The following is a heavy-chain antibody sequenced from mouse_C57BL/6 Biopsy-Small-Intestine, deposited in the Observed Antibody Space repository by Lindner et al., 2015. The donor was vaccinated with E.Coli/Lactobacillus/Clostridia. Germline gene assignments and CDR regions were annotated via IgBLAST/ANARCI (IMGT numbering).Heavy chain of an antibody. J-gene: IGHJ3*01. CDR2: INPNYGTT. Sequence: VQLQESGPELVKPGASVKVSCKASGYSFTDHNMNWVKQSNGKSLDWIGVINPNYGTTSYNQKFKGKATLTVDQSSSTAYMRLNSLTSEDSAVYYCARAHYEGFAYWGQGTLVTVSA. D-gene: IGHD2-4*01. CDR3: ARAHYEGFAY. CDR1: GYSFTDHN. V-gene: IGHV1-39*01.